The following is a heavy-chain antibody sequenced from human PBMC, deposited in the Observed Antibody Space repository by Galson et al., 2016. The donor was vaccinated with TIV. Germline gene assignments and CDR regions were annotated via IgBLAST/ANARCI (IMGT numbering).Heavy chain of an antibody. CDR1: GGTFSTYV. Sequence: SVKVSCKASGGTFSTYVFSWLRQAPGQGLEWMGVINPIFGTANYAQTFQGRLTITADESTSSAYMELSSLRSEDTAVYYCATDRKTALDTYSYYYGLDVWGQRTTLPVSS. CDR3: ATDRKTALDTYSYYYGLDV. V-gene: IGHV1-69*13. D-gene: IGHD5-18*01. CDR2: INPIFGTA. J-gene: IGHJ6*02.